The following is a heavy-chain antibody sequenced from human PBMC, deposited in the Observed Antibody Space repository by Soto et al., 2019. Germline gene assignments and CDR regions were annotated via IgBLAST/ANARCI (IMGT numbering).Heavy chain of an antibody. D-gene: IGHD6-13*01. V-gene: IGHV3-33*01. CDR2: IWYDGTTK. J-gene: IGHJ6*02. CDR1: GITFSSYG. CDR3: ARVMYSSISAGYYYGMDV. Sequence: GGSLRLSCVVSGITFSSYGMHWVRQAPGKGLEWVAVIWYDGTTKYYADSVKGRFTISRDNSKNTLFLQMNSLRVEDAAVYYCARVMYSSISAGYYYGMDVWGQGTTVTVSS.